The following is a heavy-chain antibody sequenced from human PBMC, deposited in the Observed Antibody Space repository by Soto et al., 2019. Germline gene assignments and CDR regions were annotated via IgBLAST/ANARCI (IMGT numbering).Heavy chain of an antibody. Sequence: ASVKVSCKTSGYTFTDYYMHWVRHAPGQGLEWMGWINPKSGGPISAQKFQGRVTMTRDTSISTAYLELSKLRSDDTAVYYCARGGTNSLDYWGQGTQVTVSS. J-gene: IGHJ4*02. CDR3: ARGGTNSLDY. D-gene: IGHD2-8*01. CDR2: INPKSGGP. V-gene: IGHV1-2*02. CDR1: GYTFTDYY.